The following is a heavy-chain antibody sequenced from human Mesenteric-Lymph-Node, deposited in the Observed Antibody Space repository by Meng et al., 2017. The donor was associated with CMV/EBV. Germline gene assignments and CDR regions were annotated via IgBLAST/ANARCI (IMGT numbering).Heavy chain of an antibody. CDR1: GFTFDDYG. J-gene: IGHJ4*02. CDR2: INWNAYST. CDR3: ARHSITSGNYYLDY. D-gene: IGHD1-14*01. Sequence: GGSLRLSCAASGFTFDDYGMTWVRQAPGKGLEWVSGINWNAYSTAYADSVKGRFTISRDNAKNSLYLQMNSLRAEDTAFYYCARHSITSGNYYLDYWGQGTLVTVSS. V-gene: IGHV3-20*04.